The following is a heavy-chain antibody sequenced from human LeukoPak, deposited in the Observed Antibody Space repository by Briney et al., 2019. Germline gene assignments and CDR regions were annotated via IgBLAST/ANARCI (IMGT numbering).Heavy chain of an antibody. CDR1: GGSISSYY. CDR2: IYYSGST. D-gene: IGHD2-2*01. Sequence: SETLSLTCTVCGGSISSYYWSWIRQPPGKGLKWIGYIYYSGSTNYNPSLKSRVTISVDTSKNQFSLKLSSVTAADTAVYYCARDGGYCSSTSCPNYYYYGMDVWGKGTTVTVSS. V-gene: IGHV4-59*01. CDR3: ARDGGYCSSTSCPNYYYYGMDV. J-gene: IGHJ6*04.